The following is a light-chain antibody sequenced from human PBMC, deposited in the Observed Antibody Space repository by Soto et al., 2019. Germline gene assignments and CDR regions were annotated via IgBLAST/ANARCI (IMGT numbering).Light chain of an antibody. J-gene: IGKJ5*01. Sequence: TQSPGALSLYPRERATLSCMASQSLTNSFIAWYQQKPGQAPRLLIYDTSSRASGIPDRFSGSGSGTDFTLTISRLETEDFAVFYCQQYGTSEIIFGQGTRLEIK. CDR1: QSLTNSF. CDR3: QQYGTSEII. V-gene: IGKV3-20*01. CDR2: DTS.